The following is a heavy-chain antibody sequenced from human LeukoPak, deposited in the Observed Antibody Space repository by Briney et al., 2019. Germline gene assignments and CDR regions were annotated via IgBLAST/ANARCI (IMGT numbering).Heavy chain of an antibody. CDR3: ARPGYSGYIIGYYFDY. CDR2: ISSSGSYI. D-gene: IGHD5-12*01. V-gene: IGHV3-21*06. J-gene: IGHJ4*02. Sequence: GGSLRLSCAAFGFTFSSYTMNWVRQAPGKGLEWVSSISSSGSYIYYADSLKGRFTISRDNAKNSLYLQMNSLRAVDTAVYYCARPGYSGYIIGYYFDYWGQGTLVTVSS. CDR1: GFTFSSYT.